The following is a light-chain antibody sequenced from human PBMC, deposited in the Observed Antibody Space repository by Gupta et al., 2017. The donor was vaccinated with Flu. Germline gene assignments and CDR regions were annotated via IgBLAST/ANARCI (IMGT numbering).Light chain of an antibody. CDR3: QQSDRTPYT. CDR2: GAS. CDR1: QNVQSY. V-gene: IGKV1-39*01. J-gene: IGKJ2*01. Sequence: PSSLSASVGDRVTIHCRAGQNVQSYVNWYQQSPGRAPKLLMSGASRLQSGVPPRFSGSGYATGFTLTITGLQPEDFATYYCQQSDRTPYTFGLGTRVEI.